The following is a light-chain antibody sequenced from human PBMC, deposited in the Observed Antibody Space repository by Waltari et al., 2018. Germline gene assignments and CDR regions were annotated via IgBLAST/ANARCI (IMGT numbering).Light chain of an antibody. Sequence: SCMASQTVSRALAWYQQKPDQAPRLLIYAASSRATGIPDRFSGGGSGTDFSLTISRLEPEDFAVYYCQHYVTLPATFGQGTKVAF. CDR2: AAS. CDR3: QHYVTLPAT. V-gene: IGKV3-20*01. J-gene: IGKJ1*01. CDR1: QTVSRA.